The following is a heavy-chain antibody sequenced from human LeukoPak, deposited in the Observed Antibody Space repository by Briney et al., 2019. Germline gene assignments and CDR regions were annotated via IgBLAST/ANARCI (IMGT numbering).Heavy chain of an antibody. CDR2: IYYSGST. Sequence: SETLSLTCTVSGGSLSSAYWSWIRQPPGKGLEWIGSIYYSGSTYYNPSLKSRVTISVDTSKNQFSLKLRSVTAADTAVYYCARSQARLSWFDPWGQGILVTVSS. V-gene: IGHV4-59*08. D-gene: IGHD6-19*01. CDR1: GGSLSSAY. CDR3: ARSQARLSWFDP. J-gene: IGHJ5*02.